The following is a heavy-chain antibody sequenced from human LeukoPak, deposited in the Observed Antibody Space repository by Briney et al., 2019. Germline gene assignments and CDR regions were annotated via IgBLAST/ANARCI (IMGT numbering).Heavy chain of an antibody. CDR2: INHSGST. CDR3: AREGVATIYYYYYMDV. V-gene: IGHV4-39*07. Sequence: SETLSLTCTVSGGSISGSNYYWGWIRQPPGKGLEWIGEINHSGSTNYNPSLKSRVTISVDTSKNQFSLKLSSVTAADTAVYYCAREGVATIYYYYYMDVWGKGTTVTVSS. J-gene: IGHJ6*03. CDR1: GGSISGSNYY. D-gene: IGHD5-12*01.